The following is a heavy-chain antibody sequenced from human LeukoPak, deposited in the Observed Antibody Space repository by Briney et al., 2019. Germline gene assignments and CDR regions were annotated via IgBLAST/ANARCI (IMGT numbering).Heavy chain of an antibody. V-gene: IGHV4-34*01. CDR1: GGSFSGYY. Sequence: SETLSLTCAAYGGSFSGYYWSWVRQPPGKGLEWIGEINHSGSTNYNPSLTSRVTISVDTSKNQFSLKLSSVTAADTAVYYCARVYCSSTSCLYYFDYWGQGTLVTVSS. CDR2: INHSGST. J-gene: IGHJ4*02. D-gene: IGHD2-2*01. CDR3: ARVYCSSTSCLYYFDY.